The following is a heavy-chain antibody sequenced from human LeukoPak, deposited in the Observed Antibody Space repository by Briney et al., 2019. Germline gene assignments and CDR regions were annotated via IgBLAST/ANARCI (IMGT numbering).Heavy chain of an antibody. CDR2: IYYSGST. D-gene: IGHD5-24*01. CDR1: GGSISSGGYY. V-gene: IGHV4-31*03. CDR3: ARALSGNYGRVFFTEFDD. Sequence: KTSETLSLTCTVSGGSISSGGYYWSWIRQHPGKGLEWIGYIYYSGSTYYNPSLKSRVTISVDTSKNQFSLKLSSVTAADTAVYYCARALSGNYGRVFFTEFDDWGQGTLVTVSS. J-gene: IGHJ4*02.